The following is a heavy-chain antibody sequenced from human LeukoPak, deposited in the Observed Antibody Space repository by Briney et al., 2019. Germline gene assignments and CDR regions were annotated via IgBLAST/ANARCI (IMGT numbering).Heavy chain of an antibody. Sequence: SVKVSCKASGGTFSSYAISWVRQAPGQGLEWMGRIIPILGIANYAQKFQGRVTITADKSTSTAYMELSSLRSEDTAVYYCARDTAEMATILDYWGQGTLVTVSS. J-gene: IGHJ4*02. CDR1: GGTFSSYA. CDR2: IIPILGIA. CDR3: ARDTAEMATILDY. D-gene: IGHD5-24*01. V-gene: IGHV1-69*04.